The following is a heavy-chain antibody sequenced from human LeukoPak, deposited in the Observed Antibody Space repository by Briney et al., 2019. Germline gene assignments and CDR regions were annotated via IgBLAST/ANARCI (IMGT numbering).Heavy chain of an antibody. J-gene: IGHJ4*02. CDR3: AKGKVNHLGGLDS. CDR1: GFTFSSYS. Sequence: GGSLRLSCAASGFTFSSYSMNWVRQAPGKGLEWVSYISSSSSTIYYADSVKGRFTISRDNAKNSLYLQMDSLRADDTAIYFCAKGKVNHLGGLDSWGQGTLVAVSS. V-gene: IGHV3-48*01. D-gene: IGHD1-14*01. CDR2: ISSSSSTI.